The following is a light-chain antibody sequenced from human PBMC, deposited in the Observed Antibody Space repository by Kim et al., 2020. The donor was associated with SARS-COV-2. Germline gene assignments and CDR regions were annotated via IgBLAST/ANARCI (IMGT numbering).Light chain of an antibody. CDR3: QAWHSSTVV. CDR2: QDT. V-gene: IGLV3-1*01. Sequence: VSPGQTARITCSGDKLGDKYVGWYQQKPGQSPVLVIYQDTERPSGIPERFSGSNSGNTATLTISGTQAMDEADYYCQAWHSSTVVFGGGTQLTVL. J-gene: IGLJ2*01. CDR1: KLGDKY.